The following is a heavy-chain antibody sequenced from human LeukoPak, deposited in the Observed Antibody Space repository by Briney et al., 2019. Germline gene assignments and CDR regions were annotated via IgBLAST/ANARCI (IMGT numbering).Heavy chain of an antibody. D-gene: IGHD1-1*01. J-gene: IGHJ4*02. Sequence: GGPLRLSCTASGFTFGDYAMSWIRQAPGKGLEWVGFIRSKAYGETADYAASVKGRFTISRDDSKAIAYLQMNSLKTEDTAVYHCTRDRGAYNLYDYWGQGTLVTVSS. V-gene: IGHV3-49*03. CDR1: GFTFGDYA. CDR2: IRSKAYGETA. CDR3: TRDRGAYNLYDY.